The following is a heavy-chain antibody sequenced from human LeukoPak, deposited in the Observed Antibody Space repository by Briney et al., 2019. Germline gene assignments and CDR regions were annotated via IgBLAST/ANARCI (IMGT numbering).Heavy chain of an antibody. Sequence: GGSLRLSCAASGFTFSSYGMHWVRQAPGKGLEGVAVISYDGSNKYYADSVKGRFIISRDNSKNTLYLQMNSLRAEDTAVYYCAKDLGGSSPGYWGQGTLVTVSS. V-gene: IGHV3-30*18. CDR2: ISYDGSNK. CDR1: GFTFSSYG. D-gene: IGHD1-26*01. CDR3: AKDLGGSSPGY. J-gene: IGHJ4*02.